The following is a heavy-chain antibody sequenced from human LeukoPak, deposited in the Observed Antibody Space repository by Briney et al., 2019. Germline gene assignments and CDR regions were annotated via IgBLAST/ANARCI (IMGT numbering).Heavy chain of an antibody. CDR1: GFTFSSYS. J-gene: IGHJ3*02. CDR3: ARAPFDSGVAFDI. D-gene: IGHD7-27*01. V-gene: IGHV3-21*01. CDR2: ISSSSSYI. Sequence: GGSLRLSCAASGFTFSSYSMNWVRQAPGKGLEWVSSISSSSSYIYYADSVKGRFTISRDNAKNSLYLQMNSLRAEDTAVYYCARAPFDSGVAFDIWGQGTMVTVSS.